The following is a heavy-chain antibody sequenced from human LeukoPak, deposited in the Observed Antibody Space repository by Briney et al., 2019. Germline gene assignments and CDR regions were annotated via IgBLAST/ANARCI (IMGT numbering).Heavy chain of an antibody. Sequence: GGSLRLSCAASGFTFDDYAMHWVRQAPGKGLEWVSRISWNSGSIGYADSVKGRVTISGDNAKNSLYLQMNSLRAEDTGLYYCAKDIGSGSYYYFDYWGQGTLVTVSS. J-gene: IGHJ4*02. D-gene: IGHD3-10*01. CDR2: ISWNSGSI. V-gene: IGHV3-9*01. CDR3: AKDIGSGSYYYFDY. CDR1: GFTFDDYA.